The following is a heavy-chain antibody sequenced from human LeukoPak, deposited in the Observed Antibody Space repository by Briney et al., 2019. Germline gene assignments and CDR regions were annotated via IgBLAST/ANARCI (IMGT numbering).Heavy chain of an antibody. D-gene: IGHD3-10*01. CDR3: AREDYYLAEYYYYYMDV. CDR2: IFYSGST. CDR1: GGSISSYY. V-gene: IGHV4-59*01. J-gene: IGHJ6*03. Sequence: SETLSLTCTVSGGSISSYYWSWIRQPPGKGLEWIGYIFYSGSTNYNPSLKSRVTISIDTSKNHFSLKLSSVTAADTAVYYCAREDYYLAEYYYYYMDVWGKGTTVTVSS.